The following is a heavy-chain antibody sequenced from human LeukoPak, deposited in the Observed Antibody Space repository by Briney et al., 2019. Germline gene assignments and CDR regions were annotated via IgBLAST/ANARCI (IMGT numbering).Heavy chain of an antibody. CDR2: INSDGSST. CDR3: LRGDRRDF. CDR1: GFTFSSYW. Sequence: GGSLRLSCAASGFTFSSYWMHWVRQAPGKGLVWVSRINSDGSSTNYADSVKGRFTISRDNARNSLYLQMNSLRVEDTAVYYCLRGDRRDFWGQGTLVTVSS. V-gene: IGHV3-74*01. J-gene: IGHJ4*02.